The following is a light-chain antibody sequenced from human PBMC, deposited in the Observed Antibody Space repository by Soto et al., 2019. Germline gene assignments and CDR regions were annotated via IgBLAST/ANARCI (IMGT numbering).Light chain of an antibody. J-gene: IGLJ3*02. CDR3: TSYTSSSTLV. V-gene: IGLV2-14*01. CDR1: SSDVGAYIY. CDR2: EVS. Sequence: QSVLTQPASVSGSPGQSVTISCTGTSSDVGAYIYVSWYQHHPGKAPKLLIYEVSNRPSGVSNRFSGSKSGNTASLTISGLQPEDEANYYCTSYTSSSTLVFGGGTQLTVL.